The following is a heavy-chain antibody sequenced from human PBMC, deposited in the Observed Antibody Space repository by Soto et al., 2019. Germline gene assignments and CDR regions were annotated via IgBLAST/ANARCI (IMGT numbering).Heavy chain of an antibody. CDR1: GYIFTNYW. CDR3: AKTGGTSLYGIVY. CDR2: IYPGDSDT. J-gene: IGHJ4*02. V-gene: IGHV5-51*01. D-gene: IGHD2-2*01. Sequence: GEALKISCNGSGYIFTNYWIGWVRQMSGKGLEWMGIIYPGDSDTRYSPSFQGQVTISVDKSISTAYLQWSSLKASDTAMYYCAKTGGTSLYGIVYWGQGTQVTVSS.